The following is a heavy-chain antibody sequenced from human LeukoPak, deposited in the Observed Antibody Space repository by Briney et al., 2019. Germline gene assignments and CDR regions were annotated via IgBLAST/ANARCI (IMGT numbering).Heavy chain of an antibody. CDR3: TKSRGSGSYSPPNYFDP. D-gene: IGHD3-10*01. Sequence: GGSLRLSCAASQFTFSSQTMHWVRPAPGKGLEWVALISYDGSNKYYADSVKGRFTISRDNSKNTLYLQMNSLRPEDTAVYYCTKSRGSGSYSPPNYFDPWGQGTLVTVSS. V-gene: IGHV3-30*04. CDR1: QFTFSSQT. J-gene: IGHJ5*02. CDR2: ISYDGSNK.